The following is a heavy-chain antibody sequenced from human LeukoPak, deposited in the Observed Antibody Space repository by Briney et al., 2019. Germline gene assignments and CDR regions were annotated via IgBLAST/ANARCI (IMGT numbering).Heavy chain of an antibody. Sequence: GGSLRLSCATSVFTFSSYSMNWVRQAPGKGLEWVSSYSTSSSHIYYADSVKGRFTISRDNAKNSLYLQMNSLRAEDTAVYYCTRSDAFDIWGQGTMVTVSS. CDR1: VFTFSSYS. V-gene: IGHV3-21*01. J-gene: IGHJ3*02. CDR3: TRSDAFDI. CDR2: YSTSSSHI.